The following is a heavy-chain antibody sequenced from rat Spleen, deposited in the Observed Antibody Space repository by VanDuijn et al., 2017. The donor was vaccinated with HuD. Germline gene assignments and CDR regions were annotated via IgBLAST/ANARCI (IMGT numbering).Heavy chain of an antibody. D-gene: IGHD5-1*01. CDR3: TTDRPGALMDA. CDR2: ISYGDSSGHSGT. Sequence: EVQLVESDGGLVQPGRSLKLSCAASGFTFSDYGVAWVRQAPTAGLEWVATISYGDSSGHSGTYYRDSVKGRFTISRDNAKSTLYLQMDSLRCEDTATYYCTTDRPGALMDAWGQGASVTVSS. J-gene: IGHJ4*01. V-gene: IGHV5-29*01. CDR1: GFTFSDYG.